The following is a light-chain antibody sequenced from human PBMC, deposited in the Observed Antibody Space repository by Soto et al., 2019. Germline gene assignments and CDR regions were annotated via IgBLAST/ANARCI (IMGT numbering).Light chain of an antibody. CDR3: QQYNNWPPLT. CDR1: QSVDIS. Sequence: EIVLTQSPATLSVSPGERVTLSCRASQSVDISLAWYQQKPGQAPRLLIYDASNRATGIPARFSGSGSGTEFTLTISSLQSEDFAVYYCQQYNNWPPLTFGGGTKVDIK. CDR2: DAS. J-gene: IGKJ4*01. V-gene: IGKV3D-15*01.